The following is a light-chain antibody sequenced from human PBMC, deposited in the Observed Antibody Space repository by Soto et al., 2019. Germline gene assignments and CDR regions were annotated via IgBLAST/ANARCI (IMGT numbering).Light chain of an antibody. CDR2: NND. CDR3: QSYDSSLSDLL. CDR1: SSNIGAGYD. Sequence: QSVLTQPPSVSGAPGQRVTISCTGSSSNIGAGYDVHWYQHLPGTAPKLLIYNNDNRPSGVPDRFSGSKSDTSASLAITGLQAEDEADYYCQSYDSSLSDLLFGGGTKLTVL. J-gene: IGLJ3*02. V-gene: IGLV1-40*01.